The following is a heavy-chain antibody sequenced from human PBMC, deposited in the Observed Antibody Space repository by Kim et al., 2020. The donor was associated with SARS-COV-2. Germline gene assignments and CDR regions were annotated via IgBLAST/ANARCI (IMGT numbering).Heavy chain of an antibody. D-gene: IGHD5-18*01. V-gene: IGHV1-69*01. J-gene: IGHJ4*02. CDR3: ARASRWAMVSVYFDY. Sequence: QKFQGRVTITADESTSTAYMELSSLRSEDTAVYYCARASRWAMVSVYFDYWGQGTLVTVSS.